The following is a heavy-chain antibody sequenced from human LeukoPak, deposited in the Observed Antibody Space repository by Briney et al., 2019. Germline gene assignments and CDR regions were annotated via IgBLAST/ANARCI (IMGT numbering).Heavy chain of an antibody. D-gene: IGHD4-17*01. CDR1: GGTFSSYA. Sequence: SVRVSCKASGGTFSSYAISWVRQAPGQGLEWMGRIIPIFGTANYAQKFQGRVTITTDESTSTAYMELSSLRSEDTAVYYCARDMTTVTLFDYWGQGTLVTVSS. CDR3: ARDMTTVTLFDY. CDR2: IIPIFGTA. J-gene: IGHJ4*02. V-gene: IGHV1-69*05.